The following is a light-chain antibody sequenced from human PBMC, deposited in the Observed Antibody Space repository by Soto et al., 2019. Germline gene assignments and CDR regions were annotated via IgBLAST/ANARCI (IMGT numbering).Light chain of an antibody. CDR1: QSVLYSSNNKNY. CDR3: HKYYSNSPT. CDR2: WAS. Sequence: DIVMTQSPDSLAVSLGERATINCKSSQSVLYSSNNKNYLAWYQQRPGQPPKLLIYWASTRESGVPDRFSGSGSGTDFTLTISSLQAEDVAVYYCHKYYSNSPTFGQGTKVEIK. V-gene: IGKV4-1*01. J-gene: IGKJ1*01.